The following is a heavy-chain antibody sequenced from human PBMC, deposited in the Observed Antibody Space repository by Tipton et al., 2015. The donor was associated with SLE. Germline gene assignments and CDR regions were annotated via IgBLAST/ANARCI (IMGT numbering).Heavy chain of an antibody. D-gene: IGHD6-13*01. CDR1: GGSISRYY. V-gene: IGHV4-59*01. CDR3: ARVYKQQLEKAAFDI. CDR2: IYYSGST. J-gene: IGHJ3*02. Sequence: TLPLTCTVSGGSISRYYWSWIRQPPGKGLEWVGYIYYSGSTNYNPSLKSRVTISVDTSKNQFSLKLSSVTAADTAVYYCARVYKQQLEKAAFDIWGQGTMVTVSS.